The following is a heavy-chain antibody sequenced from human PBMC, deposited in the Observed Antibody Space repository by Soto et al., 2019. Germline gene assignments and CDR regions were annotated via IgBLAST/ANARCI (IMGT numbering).Heavy chain of an antibody. CDR2: ITYGGSNK. Sequence: GGSLRLSCAASGSSFSSYGIHWVRQVPGKGLEWVSAITYGGSNKYYADSVKGRFTISRDNSKNTLYLQMNSLRAEDTAVYYCAKDSLRDIVATIFGYWGQGTLVTVSS. V-gene: IGHV3-30*18. D-gene: IGHD5-12*01. J-gene: IGHJ4*02. CDR3: AKDSLRDIVATIFGY. CDR1: GSSFSSYG.